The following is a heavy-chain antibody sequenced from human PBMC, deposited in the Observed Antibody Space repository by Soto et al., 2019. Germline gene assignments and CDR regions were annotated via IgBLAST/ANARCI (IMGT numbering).Heavy chain of an antibody. D-gene: IGHD4-4*01. CDR2: ISGGGSNT. V-gene: IGHV3-23*01. CDR3: AKDSNKYSSSLRGRYFDY. J-gene: IGHJ4*02. CDR1: GFPFSSYV. Sequence: EVQLLESGGGLVQRGGSLRLSCAASGFPFSSYVMSWVRQAPGKGLEWVSGISGGGSNTFYADSVKGWFTISRDNSKNTLLLQMNSLGAEDTAVYYCAKDSNKYSSSLRGRYFDYWGQGIGVTVSS.